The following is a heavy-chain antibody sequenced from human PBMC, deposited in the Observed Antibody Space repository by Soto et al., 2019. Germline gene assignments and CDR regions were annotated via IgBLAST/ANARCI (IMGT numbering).Heavy chain of an antibody. Sequence: PSETLSLTCAVYGGSFSGYYWSWIRQPPGKGLEWIGEINHSGSTNYNPSLKSRVTISVDTSKNQFSLKLSSVTAADTAVYYCARGMGIVGATPDYWGQGTLVTVSS. D-gene: IGHD1-26*01. CDR2: INHSGST. J-gene: IGHJ4*02. CDR3: ARGMGIVGATPDY. V-gene: IGHV4-34*01. CDR1: GGSFSGYY.